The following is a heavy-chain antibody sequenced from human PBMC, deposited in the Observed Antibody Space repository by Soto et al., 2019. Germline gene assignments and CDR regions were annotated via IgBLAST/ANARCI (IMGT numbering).Heavy chain of an antibody. D-gene: IGHD5-18*01. J-gene: IGHJ4*02. Sequence: QLQLQESGPGLVKPSETLSLTCTVSGGSIRSSSYYWGWIRQPPGKGLEWIGSMYYSGSTYYNPSLKSRVPISVDTSKNQFSLKLSSVTAADTAVYYCAALGTPMANFDYWGQGTLVTVSS. CDR3: AALGTPMANFDY. CDR2: MYYSGST. CDR1: GGSIRSSSYY. V-gene: IGHV4-39*01.